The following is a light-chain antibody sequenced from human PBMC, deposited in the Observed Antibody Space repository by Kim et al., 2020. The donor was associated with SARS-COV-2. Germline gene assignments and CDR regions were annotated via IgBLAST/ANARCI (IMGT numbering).Light chain of an antibody. CDR2: DAT. CDR3: QQYSIYSYS. J-gene: IGKJ2*01. Sequence: QLTQYPSTLSASVGDTVTITCRASQNINSWLAWYQQKPGKAPKFLIYDATDLRSGVPSRFRGRGSGTQFTLTISGLQPDDFATYYCQQYSIYSYSFGQGTKLEI. V-gene: IGKV1-5*01. CDR1: QNINSW.